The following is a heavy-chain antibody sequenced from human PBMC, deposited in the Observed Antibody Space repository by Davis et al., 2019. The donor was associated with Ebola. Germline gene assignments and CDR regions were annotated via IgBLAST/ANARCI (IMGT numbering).Heavy chain of an antibody. CDR1: GVTFSGYE. CDR2: VVPTFGTA. D-gene: IGHD1-26*01. CDR3: ARDAIRMGLGFDV. V-gene: IGHV1-69*13. Sequence: SVTVSCKASGVTFSGYEVSWVRQAPGQGLEGMGGVVPTFGTANYAPKFEGRVSMTADVSTNTAYMELYSLTSEDTAVYFCARDAIRMGLGFDVWGQGTMVTVSS. J-gene: IGHJ3*01.